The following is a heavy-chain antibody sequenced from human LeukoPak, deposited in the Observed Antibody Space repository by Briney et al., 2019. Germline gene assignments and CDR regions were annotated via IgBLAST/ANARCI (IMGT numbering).Heavy chain of an antibody. CDR3: ARGGGGSFDR. D-gene: IGHD3-16*01. Sequence: GGSLRLSCAASGFTFSTYSMNWVRQAPGKGLEWVSDISSTSSIIYYADSVKGRFVISRDNAKNSLYLQMNSLRAEDTAVYYCARGGGGSFDRWGQGTLVTVPS. CDR2: ISSTSSII. J-gene: IGHJ5*02. CDR1: GFTFSTYS. V-gene: IGHV3-48*01.